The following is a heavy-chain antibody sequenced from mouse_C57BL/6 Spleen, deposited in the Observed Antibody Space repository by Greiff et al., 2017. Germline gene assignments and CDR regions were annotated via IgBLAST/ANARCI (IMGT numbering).Heavy chain of an antibody. Sequence: VQLQQPGAELVMPGASVKLSCKASGYTFTSYWMHWVKQRPGQGLEWIGEIDPSDSYTNYNQKFKGKSTLTVDKSSSTAYMQLSSLTSEDSAVYYCARWGYAMGDWGQGTSVTVSS. CDR2: IDPSDSYT. J-gene: IGHJ4*01. CDR3: ARWGYAMGD. V-gene: IGHV1-69*01. CDR1: GYTFTSYW.